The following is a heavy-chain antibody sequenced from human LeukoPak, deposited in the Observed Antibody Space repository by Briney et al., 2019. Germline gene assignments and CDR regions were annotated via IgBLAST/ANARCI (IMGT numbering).Heavy chain of an antibody. V-gene: IGHV2-70*11. J-gene: IGHJ4*02. D-gene: IGHD3-22*01. CDR1: GFSLSTSGMC. Sequence: SGPALVKPTQTLTLTCTFSGFSLSTSGMCVSWIRQPPGKALEWLARIDWDDGKYYSTSLKTRLTISKDTSKNQVVLTMTNMDPVDTATYYCARTTYYYDSSGYYQPRGFDYWGQGTLVTVSS. CDR3: ARTTYYYDSSGYYQPRGFDY. CDR2: IDWDDGK.